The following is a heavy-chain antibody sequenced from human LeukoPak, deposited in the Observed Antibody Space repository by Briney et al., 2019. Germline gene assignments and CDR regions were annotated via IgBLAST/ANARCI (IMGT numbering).Heavy chain of an antibody. D-gene: IGHD3-10*01. V-gene: IGHV3-30*04. CDR2: ISYDGSNK. CDR1: GFTFSSYA. J-gene: IGHJ3*02. Sequence: GGSLRLSCAASGFTFSSYAMHWVRQAPGKGLEWVAVISYDGSNKYYADSVKGRFTISRDNSKNTLYLQMNSLRAEDTAVYYCARDKHYAFDMWGQGTVVTVSS. CDR3: ARDKHYAFDM.